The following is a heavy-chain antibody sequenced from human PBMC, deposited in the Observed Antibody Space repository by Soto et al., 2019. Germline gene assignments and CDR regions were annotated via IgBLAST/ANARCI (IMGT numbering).Heavy chain of an antibody. D-gene: IGHD6-13*01. CDR1: GFTVSRNY. CDR2: IHSSGKT. V-gene: IGHV3-53*05. Sequence: PGGSLRLSCAASGFTVSRNYMSWVRQAPGKGLEWVSVIHSSGKTSYTDSVKGRFTIARDDSKNTLYLQMNNLRPEDTAVYYCARAWGSAAAVFDYWGQGTLVTVSS. CDR3: ARAWGSAAAVFDY. J-gene: IGHJ4*02.